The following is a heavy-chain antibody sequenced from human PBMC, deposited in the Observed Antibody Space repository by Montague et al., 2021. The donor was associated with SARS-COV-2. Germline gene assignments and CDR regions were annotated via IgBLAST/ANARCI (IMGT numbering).Heavy chain of an antibody. J-gene: IGHJ4*02. CDR1: GGSISNSIYY. Sequence: SETLSLTCTVSGGSISNSIYYWDWIRQPPGKGLEWIGSIYYTEXTXYXXXXKXRVTISVDAPKDQFSLQLDSMTAADTAVYYCARQHGRGFVVTGFETYFDYWGQGSLVIVSS. D-gene: IGHD2-15*01. V-gene: IGHV4-39*01. CDR2: IYYTEXT. CDR3: ARQHGRGFVVTGFETYFDY.